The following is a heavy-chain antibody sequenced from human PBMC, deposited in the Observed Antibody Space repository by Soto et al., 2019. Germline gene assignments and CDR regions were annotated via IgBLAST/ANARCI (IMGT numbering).Heavy chain of an antibody. CDR2: IYPGDSDA. CDR3: ATGTCTHGYIFAY. Sequence: GESWKICYRGSGYSLTSYWIGWVRQMPGKGLEWMGIIYPGDSDARYNPSFQGQVTMSGDKSISTAYLQWSSLKASDTAMYYFATGTCTHGYIFAYSAQGTLDPVSS. CDR1: GYSLTSYW. V-gene: IGHV5-51*01. J-gene: IGHJ4*02. D-gene: IGHD5-12*01.